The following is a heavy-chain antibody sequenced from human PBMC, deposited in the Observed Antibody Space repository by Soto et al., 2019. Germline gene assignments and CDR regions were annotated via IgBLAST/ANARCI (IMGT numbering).Heavy chain of an antibody. CDR3: AKDVSSSPPCGMDA. D-gene: IGHD6-13*01. Sequence: PGGSLRLSCAASGFTFDDYAMHWVRQAPGKGLEWVSLISWDGGSTYYADSVKGRFTISRDNSKNSLYLQMNSLRAEHTALYYSAKDVSSSPPCGMDAWGQGTMVTVSS. V-gene: IGHV3-43D*04. CDR1: GFTFDDYA. J-gene: IGHJ6*02. CDR2: ISWDGGST.